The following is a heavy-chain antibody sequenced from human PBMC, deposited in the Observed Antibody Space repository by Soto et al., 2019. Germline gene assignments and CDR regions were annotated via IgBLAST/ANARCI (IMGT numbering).Heavy chain of an antibody. J-gene: IGHJ3*02. CDR2: IWYDGSNK. CDR3: ARDHRLRMGDCSGGSCRPDAFDS. Sequence: GGSLRLSCAASGFTFSSYGMHWVRQAPGKGLEWVAVIWYDGSNKYYADSVKGRFTISRDNSKNTLYLQMNSLRAEDTAVYYCARDHRLRMGDCSGGSCRPDAFDSWGQGTMVTVSS. D-gene: IGHD2-15*01. V-gene: IGHV3-33*01. CDR1: GFTFSSYG.